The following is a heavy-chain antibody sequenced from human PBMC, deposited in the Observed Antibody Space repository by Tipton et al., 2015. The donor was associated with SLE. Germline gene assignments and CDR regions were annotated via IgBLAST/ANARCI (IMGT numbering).Heavy chain of an antibody. CDR1: GFTFSSYS. CDR2: ISSSSSTI. D-gene: IGHD1-26*01. V-gene: IGHV3-48*01. CDR3: AKPGLSRGVVGALGY. J-gene: IGHJ4*02. Sequence: GSLRLSCAASGFTFSSYSMNWVRQAPGKGLEWVSYISSSSSTIYYADSVKGRLAISRDKAKNSLYLQMNSLRAEDTAVYYCAKPGLSRGVVGALGYWGQGTLVTVSS.